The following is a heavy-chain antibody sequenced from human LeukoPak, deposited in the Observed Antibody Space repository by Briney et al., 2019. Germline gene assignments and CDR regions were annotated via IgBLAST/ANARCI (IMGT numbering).Heavy chain of an antibody. V-gene: IGHV3-48*03. CDR2: ISSSGSTI. CDR3: ARGTMFPYYFDY. CDR1: GFTFSSYE. D-gene: IGHD3-10*02. J-gene: IGHJ4*02. Sequence: GGSLRLSCAASGFTFSSYEMNWVRQAPGKGLEWVSYISSSGSTIYYADSVKGRFTISRDNAKNSLYLQMNSLRAEDTAVYYCARGTMFPYYFDYWGQGTLVTVS.